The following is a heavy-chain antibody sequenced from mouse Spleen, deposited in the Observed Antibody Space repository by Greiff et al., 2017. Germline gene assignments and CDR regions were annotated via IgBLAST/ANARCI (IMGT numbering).Heavy chain of an antibody. V-gene: IGHV5-12*01. CDR2: ISNGGGST. Sequence: EVMLVESGGGLVQPGGSLKLSCAASGFTFSDYYMYWVRQTPEKRLEWVAYISNGGGSTYYPDTVKGRFTISRDNAKNTLYLQMSRLKSEDTAMYYCARQGDSHFDYWGQGTTLTVSS. CDR1: GFTFSDYY. J-gene: IGHJ2*01. CDR3: ARQGDSHFDY.